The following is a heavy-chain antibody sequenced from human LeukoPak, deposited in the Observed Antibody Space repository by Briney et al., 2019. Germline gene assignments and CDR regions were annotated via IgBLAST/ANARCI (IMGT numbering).Heavy chain of an antibody. CDR1: GDSVSSNSAA. V-gene: IGHV6-1*01. CDR2: TYYRSKWYN. Sequence: SQTLSLTCAISGDSVSSNSAAWNWIRQSPSRGLEWLGRTYYRSKWYNDYAVSVKSRITINPDTSKNQFSLKLSSVTAADTAVYYCARGLSYYYYYYMDVWGKGTTVTVSS. J-gene: IGHJ6*03. CDR3: ARGLSYYYYYYMDV.